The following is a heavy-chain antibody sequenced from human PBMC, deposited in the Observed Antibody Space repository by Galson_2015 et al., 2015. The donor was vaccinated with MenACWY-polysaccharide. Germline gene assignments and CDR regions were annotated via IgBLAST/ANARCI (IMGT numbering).Heavy chain of an antibody. CDR3: AKAPAVTHYYYGMDV. CDR1: GFTFSSYA. D-gene: IGHD4-11*01. CDR2: ISGSGGST. V-gene: IGHV3-23*01. J-gene: IGHJ6*02. Sequence: SLRLSCAASGFTFSSYAMSWVRQAPGKGLEWVSAISGSGGSTYYADSVKGRFTISRDNSKNTLYLQMNSLRAEDTAVYYCAKAPAVTHYYYGMDVWGQGTTVTVSS.